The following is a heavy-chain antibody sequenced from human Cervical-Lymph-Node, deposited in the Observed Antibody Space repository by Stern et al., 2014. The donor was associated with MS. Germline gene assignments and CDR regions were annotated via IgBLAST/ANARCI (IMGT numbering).Heavy chain of an antibody. CDR1: GGTFSSYA. CDR2: IIPICGTA. J-gene: IGHJ6*02. Sequence: VQLEESGAEVKKPGASVKVSCTASGGTFSSYAISWVRQAPGQGLEWVGGIIPICGTAHYAQKVQGRVTITAAECTSTAYMEMRSLRSEDTAVYYCARDFTVVGTNYYYGMDVWGQGTTVTVSS. CDR3: ARDFTVVGTNYYYGMDV. V-gene: IGHV1-69*01. D-gene: IGHD6-19*01.